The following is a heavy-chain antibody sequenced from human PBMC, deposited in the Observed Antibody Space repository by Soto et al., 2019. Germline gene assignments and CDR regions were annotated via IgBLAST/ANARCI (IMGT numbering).Heavy chain of an antibody. CDR2: IYHTGNA. D-gene: IGHD3-22*01. V-gene: IGHV4-39*01. J-gene: IGHJ5*02. Sequence: QLQLKESGPGLVKSSETLSLTCSVSGDSISNSRFYWAWIRQPPGEGLEWIGSIYHTGNAYYNPSLKRRVTIFVDTSKNQFSLKLTSVTAADTALYYCARDYLDSSDYTTNWFDPWGQGALVTVSS. CDR3: ARDYLDSSDYTTNWFDP. CDR1: GDSISNSRFY.